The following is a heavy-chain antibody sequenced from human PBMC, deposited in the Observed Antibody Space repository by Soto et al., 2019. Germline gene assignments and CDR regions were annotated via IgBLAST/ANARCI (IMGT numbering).Heavy chain of an antibody. Sequence: SETLSLTSPVAGGSISSYYWSWIRQPPGKGLEWIGYIYYSGSTNYNPSLKSRVTISVDTSKNQFSLKLSSVTAADTAVYYCARRYGRYFDYWGQGTLVTVSS. CDR2: IYYSGST. CDR1: GGSISSYY. J-gene: IGHJ4*02. D-gene: IGHD4-17*01. V-gene: IGHV4-59*08. CDR3: ARRYGRYFDY.